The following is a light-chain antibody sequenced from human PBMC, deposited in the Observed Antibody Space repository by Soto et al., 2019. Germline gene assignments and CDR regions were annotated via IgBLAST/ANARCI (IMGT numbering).Light chain of an antibody. J-gene: IGLJ1*01. CDR2: DVA. CDR3: ISYTDRQSYL. V-gene: IGLV2-14*03. CDR1: SSDVGGSNF. Sequence: QSVLTQPASVSASPGQSITISCTGTSSDVGGSNFVSWYQQHPGKPPKLIIYDVATRPSGVSNRFSGSKSGISASLTISGLQTEDEADYYCISYTDRQSYLFGTGTKLTVL.